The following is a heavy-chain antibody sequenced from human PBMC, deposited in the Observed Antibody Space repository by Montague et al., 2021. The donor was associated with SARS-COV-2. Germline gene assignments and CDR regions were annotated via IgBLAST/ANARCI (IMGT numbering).Heavy chain of an antibody. Sequence: TLSLTCNVSGDSISGSRHFWNWIRQHPGKGLEWIGYIYHTGTTHYRPSLKSRATLSVDISQNQFSLKLNSMTAADTAIYYCARGVSYGSGFLSEWGPRTLVIVSS. CDR1: GDSISGSRHF. D-gene: IGHD3-10*01. CDR2: IYHTGTT. J-gene: IGHJ4*02. CDR3: ARGVSYGSGFLSE. V-gene: IGHV4-31*03.